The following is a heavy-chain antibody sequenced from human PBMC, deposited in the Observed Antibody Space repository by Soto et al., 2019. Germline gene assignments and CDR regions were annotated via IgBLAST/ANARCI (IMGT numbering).Heavy chain of an antibody. CDR2: IYHSGST. CDR1: GGAIIDTNYS. Sequence: SETLSLTCTVSGGAIIDTNYSWSWIRQPPGKGLEWIGYIYHSGSTYYNPSLKSRVTISVDRSKNQFSLKLSSVTAADTAVYYCARASKRYYDFWSGYSNWFDPWGQGTLVTVSS. CDR3: ARASKRYYDFWSGYSNWFDP. V-gene: IGHV4-30-2*01. D-gene: IGHD3-3*01. J-gene: IGHJ5*02.